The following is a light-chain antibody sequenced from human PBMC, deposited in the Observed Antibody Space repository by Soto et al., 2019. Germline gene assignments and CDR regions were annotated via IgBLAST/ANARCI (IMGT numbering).Light chain of an antibody. CDR2: DAS. CDR3: QQYDNWPLT. J-gene: IGKJ4*01. CDR1: QSVGSN. Sequence: EIVMTQSPATLSVSPGERVTLSCRASQSVGSNLARYQQKPGLAPRVLIYDASTRATVIPARFSGSGSGTEFTLTISSLQSEDFAVYYCQQYDNWPLTFGGGTKVDIK. V-gene: IGKV3-15*01.